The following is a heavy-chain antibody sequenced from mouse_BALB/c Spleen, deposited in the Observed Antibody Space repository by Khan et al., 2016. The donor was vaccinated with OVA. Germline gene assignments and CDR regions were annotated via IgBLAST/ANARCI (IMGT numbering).Heavy chain of an antibody. J-gene: IGHJ3*01. CDR3: ARRDYGSTYPAFAY. CDR2: IYPGSGSI. CDR1: GYSFTDYI. Sequence: QVRLQQSGPELVKPGASVKMSCKASGYSFTDYIISWVKQRTGQGLQWIGEIYPGSGSIYYNEKFKGKATLTADKASNTAYIQLSSLTSEDSAVYFCARRDYGSTYPAFAYWGQGTLVTVSA. D-gene: IGHD1-1*01. V-gene: IGHV1-81*01.